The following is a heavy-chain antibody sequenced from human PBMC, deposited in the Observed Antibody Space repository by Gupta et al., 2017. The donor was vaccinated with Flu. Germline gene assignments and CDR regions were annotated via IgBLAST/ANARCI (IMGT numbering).Heavy chain of an antibody. J-gene: IGHJ6*02. CDR3: ARDRVPTSGMDV. V-gene: IGHV3-48*01. D-gene: IGHD3-10*01. CDR1: FSIYN. CDR2: ISSTSSSR. Sequence: FSIYNLNWVRRAPGKGLEWISYISSTSSSRHYADSVKGRVTISRDNAKNSLYLQMNSLRVEDTAVYYCARDRVPTSGMDVWGQGTTVTVSS.